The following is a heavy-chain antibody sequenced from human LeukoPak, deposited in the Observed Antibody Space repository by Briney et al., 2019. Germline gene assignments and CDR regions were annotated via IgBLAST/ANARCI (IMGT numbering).Heavy chain of an antibody. D-gene: IGHD3-16*01. CDR2: IWYDGSNK. V-gene: IGHV3-33*01. CDR1: GFTFSSYG. Sequence: PGRSLRLSCAASGFTFSSYGMHWVRQAPGKGLEWVAVIWYDGSNKYYADSVKGRFTISRDNSKNTLYLQMNSLRAEDTAMYYCAGPEDLGTVYYWGRGTLVTVSS. CDR3: AGPEDLGTVYY. J-gene: IGHJ4*02.